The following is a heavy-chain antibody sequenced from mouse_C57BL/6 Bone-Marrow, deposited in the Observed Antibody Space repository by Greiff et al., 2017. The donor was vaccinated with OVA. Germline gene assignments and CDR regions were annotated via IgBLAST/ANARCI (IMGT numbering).Heavy chain of an antibody. V-gene: IGHV1-64*01. CDR3: ARDDYPLLAY. Sequence: QVQLQQPGAELVKPGASVKLSCKASGYTFTSYWLHWVKQRPGQGLEWIGMIHPNSGSTNYNEKFKSKATLTVDKASSTAYMQLSSLTSEDSAVYYCARDDYPLLAYWGQGTLVTVSA. J-gene: IGHJ3*01. CDR2: IHPNSGST. CDR1: GYTFTSYW. D-gene: IGHD2-4*01.